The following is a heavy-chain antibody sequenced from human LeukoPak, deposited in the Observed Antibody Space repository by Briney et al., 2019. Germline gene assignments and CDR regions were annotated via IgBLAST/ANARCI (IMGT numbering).Heavy chain of an antibody. CDR3: AKDLRFGVARYYFDY. Sequence: GGSLTLSCAASGFTFSSYSMSWIRQPPGKGLEWVSAISGSGGSTYYADSVKGRFTISRDNSKNTLYLQMNSLRAEDTAVYYCAKDLRFGVARYYFDYWGQGTLVTVSS. D-gene: IGHD3-10*01. CDR2: ISGSGGST. CDR1: GFTFSSYS. J-gene: IGHJ4*02. V-gene: IGHV3-23*01.